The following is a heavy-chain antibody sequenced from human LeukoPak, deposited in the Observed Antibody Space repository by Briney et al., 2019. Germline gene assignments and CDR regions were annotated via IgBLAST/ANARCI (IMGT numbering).Heavy chain of an antibody. J-gene: IGHJ6*02. V-gene: IGHV4-59*01. D-gene: IGHD2-15*01. CDR2: HYYCGNT. CDR3: ATGSPNYYYAMDV. CDR1: GVSMSGYY. Sequence: WEPLSLTCTVSGVSMSGYYGSWLRQTTGKGLEWIGYHYYCGNTNYNPSLQSRVTTSVATSKNQYSLKLSYVTAADTALFYCATGSPNYYYAMDVWGQGTTVTVSS.